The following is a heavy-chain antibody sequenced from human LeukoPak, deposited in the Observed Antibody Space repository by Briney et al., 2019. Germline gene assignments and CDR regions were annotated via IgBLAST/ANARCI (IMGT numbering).Heavy chain of an antibody. V-gene: IGHV3-20*04. J-gene: IGHJ6*03. CDR1: GYTFGDYG. Sequence: PGGSLRLSCAASGYTFGDYGMSWVRQVPGKGLEWVSGTNRRGDITGYADFVKGRFTISRDNAKNTLYLQMNSLRAEDTAVYYCAKAGNLGGSNYLYCYYYMDVWGKGTTVTISS. D-gene: IGHD1-26*01. CDR3: AKAGNLGGSNYLYCYYYMDV. CDR2: TNRRGDIT.